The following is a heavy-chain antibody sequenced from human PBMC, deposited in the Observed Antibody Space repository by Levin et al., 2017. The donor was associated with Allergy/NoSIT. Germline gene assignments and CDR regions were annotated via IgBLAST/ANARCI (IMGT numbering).Heavy chain of an antibody. J-gene: IGHJ4*02. V-gene: IGHV3-23*01. CDR2: ISGSGGST. Sequence: PLGALRLSCAASGFTFSSYAMSWVRQAPGKGLEWVSAISGSGGSTYYADSVKGRFTISRDNSKNTLYLQMNSLRAEDTAVYYCAKDHGIAVVAYWGQGTLVTVSS. CDR3: AKDHGIAVVAY. D-gene: IGHD6-19*01. CDR1: GFTFSSYA.